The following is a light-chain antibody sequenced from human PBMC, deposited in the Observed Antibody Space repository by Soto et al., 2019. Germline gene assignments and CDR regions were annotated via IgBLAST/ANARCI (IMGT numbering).Light chain of an antibody. CDR1: QRLSQW. J-gene: IGKJ3*01. CDR2: KAS. Sequence: DIQMTQSPSTLSASVGDRVTITCRASQRLSQWLARYQQKPGKAPKLLIFKASTLESGVPSRFSGSGSGSDFTLTISSLQPDDFATYYCQQYDGYSHFSFGPGTKVDIK. V-gene: IGKV1-5*03. CDR3: QQYDGYSHFS.